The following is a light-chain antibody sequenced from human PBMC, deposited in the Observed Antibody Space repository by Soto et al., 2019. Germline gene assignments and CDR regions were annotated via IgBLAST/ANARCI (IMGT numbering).Light chain of an antibody. J-gene: IGLJ1*01. Sequence: QSALTQPASVSGSPGQSITISCTGTSSDVDGYNSVSWYQQRPGKAPKLMIYDVSNRPSGVSNRFSGSKSGNTASLTISGLQAEGEADYYCSSYTSSSTLFGTGTKRTVL. CDR2: DVS. CDR1: SSDVDGYNS. V-gene: IGLV2-14*01. CDR3: SSYTSSSTL.